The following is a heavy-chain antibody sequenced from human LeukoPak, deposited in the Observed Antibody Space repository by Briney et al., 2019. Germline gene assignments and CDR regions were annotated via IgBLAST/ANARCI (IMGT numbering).Heavy chain of an antibody. J-gene: IGHJ4*02. D-gene: IGHD3-10*01. Sequence: GGSLRLSCADSGLSFTNAWMSWVRQAPGKGLEWVGRIKSKGDGETTDYAAPVKGRFTMSRDDSKGMMYLYMNSLKTEDTAVYYCTTDLGITMIRGVIVYWGRGTLVTVSS. CDR2: IKSKGDGETT. V-gene: IGHV3-15*01. CDR1: GLSFTNAW. CDR3: TTDLGITMIRGVIVY.